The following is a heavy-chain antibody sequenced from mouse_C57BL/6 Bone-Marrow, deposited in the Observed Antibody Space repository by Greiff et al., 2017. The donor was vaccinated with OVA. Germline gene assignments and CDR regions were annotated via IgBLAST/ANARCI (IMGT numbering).Heavy chain of an antibody. CDR3: ASRTGTMGFYYAMDY. CDR2: IYPGSGST. Sequence: QVQLQQPGAELVKPGASVKMPCKASGYTFTSYWITWVKQRPGQGLEWIGDIYPGSGSTNYNEKFKSKATLTVDTSSSTAYMQLSSLTSEDSAVYYCASRTGTMGFYYAMDYWGQGTSVTVSS. J-gene: IGHJ4*01. D-gene: IGHD4-1*01. V-gene: IGHV1-55*01. CDR1: GYTFTSYW.